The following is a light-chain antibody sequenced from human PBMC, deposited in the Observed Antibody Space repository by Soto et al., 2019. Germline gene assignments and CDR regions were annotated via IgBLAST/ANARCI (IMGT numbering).Light chain of an antibody. J-gene: IGLJ2*01. Sequence: QSVLTQPPSASGTPGQRVTISCSGSSSNIGNYYVYWYQQLPGTAPKLLIYKTNQRPSGVPDRFSGSKSGTSASLDISGLRSEDEADYYCAAWDDSLSVLFGGGTKVTVL. V-gene: IGLV1-47*01. CDR1: SSNIGNYY. CDR2: KTN. CDR3: AAWDDSLSVL.